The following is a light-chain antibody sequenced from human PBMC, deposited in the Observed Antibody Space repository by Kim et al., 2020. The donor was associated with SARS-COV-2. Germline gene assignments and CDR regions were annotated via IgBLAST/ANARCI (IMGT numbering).Light chain of an antibody. CDR2: RNN. CDR1: SSNIGSNY. V-gene: IGLV1-47*01. J-gene: IGLJ3*02. CDR3: ASWDDSLSGWV. Sequence: ELTQPPSASGTPGQRVTISCSGSSSNIGSNYVYWYQQLPGTAPKLLIYRNNQRPSGVPDRFSGSKSGTSASLAISELQSEDEADYYCASWDDSLSGWVFGGGTQLTVL.